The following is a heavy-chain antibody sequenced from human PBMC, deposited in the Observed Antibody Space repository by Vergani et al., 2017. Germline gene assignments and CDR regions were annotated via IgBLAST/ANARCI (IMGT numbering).Heavy chain of an antibody. CDR2: INHSGST. CDR3: ARGRAARGVYAPPLY. J-gene: IGHJ4*02. CDR1: GGSFSGYY. D-gene: IGHD3-10*01. Sequence: QVQLQQWGAGLLKPSETLALTCAVYGGSFSGYYWSWIRQPPGKGLEWIGEINHSGSTNYNPSLKSRVTISVDTSKNQFSLKLNSVTAADTAVYYCARGRAARGVYAPPLYWGQGTLVTVSS. V-gene: IGHV4-34*01.